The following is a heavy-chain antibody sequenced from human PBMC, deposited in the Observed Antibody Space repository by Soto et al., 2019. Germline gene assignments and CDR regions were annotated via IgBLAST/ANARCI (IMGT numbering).Heavy chain of an antibody. CDR3: ARGPEYYDSSGRYGMDG. CDR2: IWYDGSNK. J-gene: IGHJ6*02. D-gene: IGHD3-22*01. Sequence: GGSLRLSCAASGFTFISYGMHWVLQAPCKGLEWVAVIWYDGSNKYYADSVKGRFTISRDNSKNTLYLQMNSLRAEDTAVYYCARGPEYYDSSGRYGMDGCGQGTKVTV. CDR1: GFTFISYG. V-gene: IGHV3-33*01.